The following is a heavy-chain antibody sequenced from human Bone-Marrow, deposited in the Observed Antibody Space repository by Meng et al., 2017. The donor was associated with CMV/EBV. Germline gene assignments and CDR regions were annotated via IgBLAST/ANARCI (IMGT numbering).Heavy chain of an antibody. CDR1: CGSISSGGYY. Sequence: CTVSCGSISSGGYYWSWIRQQPGKGLEWIGYIYYSGSTYYNPSLKSRVTISVDTSKNQFSLKLSSVTAADTAVYYCARGSVPIRTDYWGQGTLVTVSS. D-gene: IGHD3-3*01. V-gene: IGHV4-31*03. J-gene: IGHJ4*02. CDR2: IYYSGST. CDR3: ARGSVPIRTDY.